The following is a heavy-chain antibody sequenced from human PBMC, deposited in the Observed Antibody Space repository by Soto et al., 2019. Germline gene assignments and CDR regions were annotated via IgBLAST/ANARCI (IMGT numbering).Heavy chain of an antibody. J-gene: IGHJ6*02. CDR3: ARAFTGPYFYYMDV. CDR2: IYYSGST. D-gene: IGHD3-10*01. CDR1: GGSISTYY. Sequence: SETLSLTCTVSGGSISTYYWNWIRQPPGKGLEWIGYIYYSGSTNYNPSLKSRVSMSVHTSKNQFSLKLSSVTAADTAVYYCARAFTGPYFYYMDVWGQGTTVPVSS. V-gene: IGHV4-59*01.